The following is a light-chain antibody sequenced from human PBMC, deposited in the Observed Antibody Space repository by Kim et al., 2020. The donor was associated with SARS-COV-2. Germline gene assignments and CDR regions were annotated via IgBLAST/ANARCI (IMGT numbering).Light chain of an antibody. CDR3: QQYNNVYT. CDR2: GAS. Sequence: EIVMTQSPATLSVSPGERATLSYRASQSVSSNLAWYQQKPGQAPRLLLYGASTRATDIPARFSGSGSGTEFTLTISSLQSEDFAVYYCQQYNNVYTFGQGTKLEI. V-gene: IGKV3-15*01. CDR1: QSVSSN. J-gene: IGKJ2*01.